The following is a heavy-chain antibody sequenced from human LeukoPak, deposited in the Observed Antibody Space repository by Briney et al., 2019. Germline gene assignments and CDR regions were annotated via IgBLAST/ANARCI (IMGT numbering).Heavy chain of an antibody. CDR2: IDTSGTT. J-gene: IGHJ4*02. Sequence: SETLSLTCTVSGGSFTTYYWSWIRQPAGKGLEWIGHIDTSGTTNYNPSLKSRVTMSTDRSKNQFSLKLSSVTAADTAVYYCARLVRWEPLGLDYWGQGTLVTVSS. D-gene: IGHD1-26*01. CDR3: ARLVRWEPLGLDY. CDR1: GGSFTTYY. V-gene: IGHV4-4*07.